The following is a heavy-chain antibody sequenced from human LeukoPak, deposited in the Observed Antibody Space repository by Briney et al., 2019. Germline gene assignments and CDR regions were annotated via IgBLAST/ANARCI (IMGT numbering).Heavy chain of an antibody. CDR2: ISSSSSTI. Sequence: PGGSLRLSCAASGFTFSSYSMNWVRQAPGKGLEWVSYISSSSSTIYYADSVKGRFTISSDNAKNSLYLQMNSLRAEDTAVYYCARCMRDYVWGSCRFPDYWGQGTLVTVSS. D-gene: IGHD3-16*02. J-gene: IGHJ4*02. CDR1: GFTFSSYS. CDR3: ARCMRDYVWGSCRFPDY. V-gene: IGHV3-48*01.